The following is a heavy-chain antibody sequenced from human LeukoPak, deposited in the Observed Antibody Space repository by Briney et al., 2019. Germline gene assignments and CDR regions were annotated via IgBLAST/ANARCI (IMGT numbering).Heavy chain of an antibody. Sequence: SETLSLTCTVSGGSVSSYYWSWIRQPQGKGLEWIGYIYYSGSTNYNPSLKSRVTISVDTSNNQFSLKLSSVTAADTSLYYCARGGGSGRGNWFDPWGQGTLVTVSS. CDR2: IYYSGST. V-gene: IGHV4-59*02. D-gene: IGHD3-10*01. CDR3: ARGGGSGRGNWFDP. CDR1: GGSVSSYY. J-gene: IGHJ5*02.